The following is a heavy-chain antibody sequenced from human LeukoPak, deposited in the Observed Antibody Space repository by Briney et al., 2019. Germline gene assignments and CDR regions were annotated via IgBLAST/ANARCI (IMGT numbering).Heavy chain of an antibody. J-gene: IGHJ5*02. CDR3: ARGRMVRGVTWWFDP. CDR1: GYTFTSYD. Sequence: GASVKVSCKASGYTFTSYDINWVRQATGQGLEWTGWMNPNSGNTGYAQKFQGRVTTTRNTSISTAYMELSSLRSEDTAVYYCARGRMVRGVTWWFDPWGQGTLVTVPS. CDR2: MNPNSGNT. V-gene: IGHV1-8*01. D-gene: IGHD3-10*01.